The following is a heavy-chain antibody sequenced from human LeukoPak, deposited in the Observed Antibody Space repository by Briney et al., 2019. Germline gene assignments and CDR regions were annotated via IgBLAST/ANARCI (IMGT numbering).Heavy chain of an antibody. V-gene: IGHV3-7*01. Sequence: GGSLRLSCAASGFTFSSYWMSWVRQAPGKGLEWVANIKQDGSEKYYVDSVKGRFTISRDNAKNSLYLQMNSLRAEDTAVYYCASAPEHYYDSSGYLILDAFDIWGQGTMVTVSS. D-gene: IGHD3-22*01. CDR1: GFTFSSYW. CDR3: ASAPEHYYDSSGYLILDAFDI. J-gene: IGHJ3*02. CDR2: IKQDGSEK.